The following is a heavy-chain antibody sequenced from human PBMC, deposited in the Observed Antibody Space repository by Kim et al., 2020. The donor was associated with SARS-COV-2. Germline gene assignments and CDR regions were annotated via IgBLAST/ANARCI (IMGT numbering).Heavy chain of an antibody. J-gene: IGHJ5*02. CDR3: ARGYGDYASNWFDP. V-gene: IGHV4-34*01. Sequence: NPSLQGRVTISVDTSKNQFSLKLSSVTAADTAVYYCARGYGDYASNWFDPWGQGTLVTVSS. D-gene: IGHD4-17*01.